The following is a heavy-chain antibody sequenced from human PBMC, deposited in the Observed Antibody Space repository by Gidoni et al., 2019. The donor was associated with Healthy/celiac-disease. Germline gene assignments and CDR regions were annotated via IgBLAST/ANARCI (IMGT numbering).Heavy chain of an antibody. CDR1: GCTFSNAW. V-gene: IGHV3-15*01. Sequence: EVQLVESGGGLVKPGGSVRLAGAACGCTFSNAWMRWVRQAPGKGLEWVGRIKSKTDGGTTDYAAPVKGRFTISRDDSKNTLYLQMNSLKTEDTAVYYCTTDMILWFGEPDAFDIWGQGTMVTVSS. D-gene: IGHD3-10*01. CDR3: TTDMILWFGEPDAFDI. CDR2: IKSKTDGGTT. J-gene: IGHJ3*02.